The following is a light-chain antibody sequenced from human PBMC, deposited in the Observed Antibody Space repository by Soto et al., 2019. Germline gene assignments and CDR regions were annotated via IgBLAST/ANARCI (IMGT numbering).Light chain of an antibody. Sequence: EIVLTQSPGTLSLSPGERATLYCRASQSVSNRNLVWYQQKPGQAPRLVIYGTSSRATGIPDRFSGNGSGTDFTLTISRLGRADLAVYYCYQHHNSPRTFDQGNKVDIQ. V-gene: IGKV3-20*01. J-gene: IGKJ1*01. CDR2: GTS. CDR1: QSVSNRN. CDR3: YQHHNSPRT.